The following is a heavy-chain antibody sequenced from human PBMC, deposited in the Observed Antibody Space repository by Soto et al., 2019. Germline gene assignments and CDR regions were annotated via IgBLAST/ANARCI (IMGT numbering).Heavy chain of an antibody. Sequence: QVQLVESGGGLVKPGGSLRLSCVASGFTFSDYYMSWIRQAPGKGREWVSYISSSGSTISYADSVKGRFTISRDNAKNSRYLQMNSLSSEDTAVYYCAGKLDRRLYYGLDVWGQGTTVTVS. CDR2: ISSSGSTI. CDR3: AGKLDRRLYYGLDV. J-gene: IGHJ6*02. CDR1: GFTFSDYY. V-gene: IGHV3-11*01. D-gene: IGHD1-1*01.